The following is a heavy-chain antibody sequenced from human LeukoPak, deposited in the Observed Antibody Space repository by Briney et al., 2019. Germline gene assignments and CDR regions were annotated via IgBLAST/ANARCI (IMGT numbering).Heavy chain of an antibody. Sequence: SETLSLTCAVYGGSFSGYYWSWIRQPPGKGLEWIGEINHSGSTNYNPSLKSRVTISVDTSKNQFSLKLSSVTAADTAVYCCARVSSSSQNGDYWGQGTLVTVSS. V-gene: IGHV4-34*01. J-gene: IGHJ4*02. CDR2: INHSGST. D-gene: IGHD6-6*01. CDR1: GGSFSGYY. CDR3: ARVSSSSQNGDY.